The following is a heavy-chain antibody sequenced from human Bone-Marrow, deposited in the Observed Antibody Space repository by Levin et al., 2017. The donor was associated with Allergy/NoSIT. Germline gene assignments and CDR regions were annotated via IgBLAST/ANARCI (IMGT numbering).Heavy chain of an antibody. CDR2: IYYSGST. CDR1: GGSIRSYY. J-gene: IGHJ6*03. D-gene: IGHD2-2*01. Sequence: PSETLSLTCTVSGGSIRSYYWSWIRQPPGKGLEWIGNIYYSGSTNYNPSLKSRVSISVDTSKNQFSLKLSSVTAADTAVYFCARVQYCSSTNCYSPYYYMDVWGKGTTVTVSS. CDR3: ARVQYCSSTNCYSPYYYMDV. V-gene: IGHV4-59*13.